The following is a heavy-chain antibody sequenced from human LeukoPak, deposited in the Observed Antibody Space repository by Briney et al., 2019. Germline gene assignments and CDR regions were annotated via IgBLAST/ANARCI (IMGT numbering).Heavy chain of an antibody. CDR2: ISGSGGST. D-gene: IGHD3-10*01. CDR1: GFTFSSYT. Sequence: PGGSLRLSCAASGFTFSSYTTNWVRQAPGKGLEWVSAISGSGGSTYYADSVKGRFTISRDDSKNTAYLQMDSLKTEDTAVYYCTGNYYGSGSYADFDYWGQGTLVTVSS. J-gene: IGHJ4*02. CDR3: TGNYYGSGSYADFDY. V-gene: IGHV3-23*01.